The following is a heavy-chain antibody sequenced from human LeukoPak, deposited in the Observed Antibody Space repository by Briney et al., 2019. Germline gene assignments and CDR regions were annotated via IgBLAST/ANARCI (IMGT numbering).Heavy chain of an antibody. V-gene: IGHV1-8*01. Sequence: GASVKVSCKASGYTFTSYDVNWVRQATGPGLEWMGWMNPNSGNTGYAQKFQGRVTMTRNTSISTAYMELSSLRSEDTAVYYCARGRIRVAAAASLRGWFDPWGQETLVTVSS. CDR2: MNPNSGNT. CDR3: ARGRIRVAAAASLRGWFDP. J-gene: IGHJ5*02. D-gene: IGHD2-2*01. CDR1: GYTFTSYD.